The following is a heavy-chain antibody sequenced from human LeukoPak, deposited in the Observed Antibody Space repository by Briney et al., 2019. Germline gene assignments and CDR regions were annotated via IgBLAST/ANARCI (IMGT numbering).Heavy chain of an antibody. D-gene: IGHD6-6*01. Sequence: PGGSLRLSCAASGFTFSDHYMDWVRQAPGKGLEWVGRTRNKANSHTTEYAASVKGRFTISRDDSKNSLYLQMNSLKTEDTAVYYCAKWKYSNSGIDDYWGQGTLVTVSS. CDR2: TRNKANSHTT. J-gene: IGHJ4*02. CDR1: GFTFSDHY. CDR3: AKWKYSNSGIDDY. V-gene: IGHV3-72*01.